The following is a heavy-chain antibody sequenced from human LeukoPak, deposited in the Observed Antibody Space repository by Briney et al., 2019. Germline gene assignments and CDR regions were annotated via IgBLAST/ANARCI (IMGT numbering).Heavy chain of an antibody. D-gene: IGHD3-22*01. CDR2: INPNSGGT. Sequence: ASVTVSCKASGYTFTGYYIHWVRQAPGQGLERMGWINPNSGGTNYAQKFQGRVTMTRDTSISTAYMGLSRLRSDDTAVYYCARLESSGYYSWGQGTLVTGSS. J-gene: IGHJ5*02. V-gene: IGHV1-2*02. CDR3: ARLESSGYYS. CDR1: GYTFTGYY.